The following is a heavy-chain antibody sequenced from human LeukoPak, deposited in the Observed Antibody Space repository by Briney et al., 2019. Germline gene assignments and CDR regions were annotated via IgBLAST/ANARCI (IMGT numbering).Heavy chain of an antibody. CDR3: AGGYCSSTSCYPINWFDP. CDR2: ISYDGSNK. J-gene: IGHJ5*02. Sequence: GRSLRLSCAASGFILSTYAMHWVRQAPGKGLEWVAVISYDGSNKYYADSVKGRFTISRDNSKNTLYLQMNSLRAEDTAVYYCAGGYCSSTSCYPINWFDPWGQGTLVTVSS. D-gene: IGHD2-2*01. CDR1: GFILSTYA. V-gene: IGHV3-30-3*01.